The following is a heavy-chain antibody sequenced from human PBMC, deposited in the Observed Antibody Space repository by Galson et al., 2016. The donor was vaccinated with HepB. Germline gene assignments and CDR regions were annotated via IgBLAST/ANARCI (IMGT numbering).Heavy chain of an antibody. Sequence: SLRLSCAPSGFTFSSSAMHWVRQAPGKGLEWLAVISYDASNKYYADSVKGRFTISRSTSKNTLYLQMNSLRAEDTALYYCARHGSSGYYPLYYYYAMDVWGQGTLVIVSS. V-gene: IGHV3-30-3*01. CDR3: ARHGSSGYYPLYYYYAMDV. J-gene: IGHJ6*02. CDR2: ISYDASNK. D-gene: IGHD3-22*01. CDR1: GFTFSSSA.